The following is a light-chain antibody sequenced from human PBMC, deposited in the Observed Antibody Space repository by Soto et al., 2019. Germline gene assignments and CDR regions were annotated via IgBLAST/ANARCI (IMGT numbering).Light chain of an antibody. CDR1: QSSSTW. Sequence: DIQMTQSPSTVSASVGDGVTITCRASQSSSTWLAWYQQKPGKAPNLLIYDASTLESGGPSGFSGSGSGTEFTLTISSLPPDDSATYYCQQYNSYPYTVGQGPKLEIK. CDR3: QQYNSYPYT. CDR2: DAS. J-gene: IGKJ2*01. V-gene: IGKV1-5*01.